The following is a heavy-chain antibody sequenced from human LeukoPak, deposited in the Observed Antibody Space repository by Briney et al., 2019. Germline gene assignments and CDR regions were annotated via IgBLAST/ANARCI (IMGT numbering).Heavy chain of an antibody. D-gene: IGHD3-3*01. CDR2: ISGSGGST. CDR3: AKSIPRGLFGAYVGIFDY. CDR1: GFTFSSYA. Sequence: PGGSLRLSCAASGFTFSSYAMSWVRQAPGKGLEWVSAISGSGGSTYYADSVKGRLTISRDNSKNTLYLQMNSLRAEDTAVYYCAKSIPRGLFGAYVGIFDYWGQGTLVTVSS. V-gene: IGHV3-23*01. J-gene: IGHJ4*02.